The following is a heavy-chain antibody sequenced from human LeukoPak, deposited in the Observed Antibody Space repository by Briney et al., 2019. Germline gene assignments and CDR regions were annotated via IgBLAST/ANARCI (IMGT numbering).Heavy chain of an antibody. CDR3: ARGTRIVGATVYYFDY. Sequence: SVKVSCKASGDTFSSYAISWVRQAPGQGLEWMGGIIPIFGTANYAQKFQGRVTITADESTSTAYMELSSLRSEDTAVYYCARGTRIVGATVYYFDYWGQGTLVTVSS. V-gene: IGHV1-69*13. D-gene: IGHD1-26*01. CDR2: IIPIFGTA. CDR1: GDTFSSYA. J-gene: IGHJ4*02.